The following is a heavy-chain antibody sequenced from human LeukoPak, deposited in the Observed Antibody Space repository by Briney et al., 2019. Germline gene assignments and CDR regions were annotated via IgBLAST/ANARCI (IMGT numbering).Heavy chain of an antibody. CDR1: GYTFTSYG. J-gene: IGHJ6*03. CDR3: ARTYYDFWSGYPPANYMDV. Sequence: ASVKVSCKASGYTFTSYGISWVRQAPGQGLEWMGWISAYNGNTNYAQKLQGRVTMTTDTSTSTAYMELRSLRSDDTAVYYCARTYYDFWSGYPPANYMDVWAKGPRSPSP. V-gene: IGHV1-18*01. CDR2: ISAYNGNT. D-gene: IGHD3-3*01.